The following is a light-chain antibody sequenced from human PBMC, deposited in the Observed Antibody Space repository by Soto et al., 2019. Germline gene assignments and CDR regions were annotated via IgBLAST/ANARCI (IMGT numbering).Light chain of an antibody. CDR1: QSVSSSY. CDR2: GAS. J-gene: IGKJ1*01. Sequence: EIVLTQSPGTLSLSPGERATLSCRASQSVSSSYLAWYQQKPGQAPRLLIYGASSRATGIPDRFSGSGCGTDFTLTISRLEPEDFAVYYCQQYGSSRRTFGQGTKVEIK. CDR3: QQYGSSRRT. V-gene: IGKV3-20*01.